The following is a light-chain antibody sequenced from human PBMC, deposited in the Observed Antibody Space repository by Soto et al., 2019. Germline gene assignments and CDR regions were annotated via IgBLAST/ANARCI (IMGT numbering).Light chain of an antibody. J-gene: IGKJ1*01. CDR3: QQYGSSGT. CDR1: QNLSDYY. CDR2: RAS. Sequence: DIVLTQSPGTLSLSSGDRATLSCWAGQNLSDYYVACYQQKPGHAPRLLIYRASNMATGIPDCFSCSGSVTDFTLTISRLEPEYCAVYYCQQYGSSGTFGQGTKVDIK. V-gene: IGKV3-20*01.